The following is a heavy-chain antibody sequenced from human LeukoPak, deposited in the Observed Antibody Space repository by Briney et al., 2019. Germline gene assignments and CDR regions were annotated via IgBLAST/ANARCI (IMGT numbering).Heavy chain of an antibody. J-gene: IGHJ4*02. V-gene: IGHV3-30*04. CDR2: ISYDGRNK. CDR1: GFTFSSYA. Sequence: GRSLRLSCAASGFTFSSYAMHWVRQAPGKGLEWVAVISYDGRNKYYADSVKGRFTISRDNSKNTVYLQMNSLRVEDTAVYYCARHYDSSPFDYWGQGTLVTVSS. D-gene: IGHD3-22*01. CDR3: ARHYDSSPFDY.